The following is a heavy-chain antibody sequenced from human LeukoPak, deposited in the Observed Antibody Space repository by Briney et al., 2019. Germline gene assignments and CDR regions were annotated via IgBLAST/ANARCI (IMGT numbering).Heavy chain of an antibody. CDR3: AREDYDILIGYSVLYNWFDP. CDR2: IIPILGIA. J-gene: IGHJ5*02. Sequence: SVKVSCKASGYTFTSYGISWVRQAPGQGLEWMGRIIPILGIANYAQKFQGRVTITADKSTSTAYMELSSLRSEDTAVYYCAREDYDILIGYSVLYNWFDPWGQGTLVTVSS. CDR1: GYTFTSYG. D-gene: IGHD3-9*01. V-gene: IGHV1-69*04.